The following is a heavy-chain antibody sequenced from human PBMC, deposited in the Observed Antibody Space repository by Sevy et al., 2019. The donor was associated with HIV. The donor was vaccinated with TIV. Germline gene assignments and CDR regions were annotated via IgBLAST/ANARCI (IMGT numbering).Heavy chain of an antibody. CDR2: ISTYSGET. Sequence: ASVKVSCKASGYTFTTYPIGWVRQAPGQGLEWMGWISTYSGETRDAQKFQGRATMTTDTSTSTAYLELRSLRSNDTAVYYCARDSDGSGHYYADYFDYWGQGTLVTVSS. J-gene: IGHJ4*02. CDR3: ARDSDGSGHYYADYFDY. D-gene: IGHD3-22*01. CDR1: GYTFTTYP. V-gene: IGHV1-18*01.